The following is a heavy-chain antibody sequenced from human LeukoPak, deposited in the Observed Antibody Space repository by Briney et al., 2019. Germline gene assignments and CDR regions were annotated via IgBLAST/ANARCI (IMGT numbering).Heavy chain of an antibody. CDR2: INPNSGGT. D-gene: IGHD2-2*01. V-gene: IGHV1-2*04. Sequence: ASVKISCKASGYTFTSYAMNWVRQAPGQGLEWMGWINPNSGGTNYAQKFQGWVTMTRDTSISTAYMELSRLRSEDTAVYYCARGYCSSTSCFLDYWGQGTLVTVSS. CDR1: GYTFTSYA. CDR3: ARGYCSSTSCFLDY. J-gene: IGHJ4*02.